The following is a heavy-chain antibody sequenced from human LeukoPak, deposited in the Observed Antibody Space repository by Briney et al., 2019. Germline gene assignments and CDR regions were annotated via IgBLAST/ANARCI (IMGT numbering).Heavy chain of an antibody. J-gene: IGHJ6*03. V-gene: IGHV1-69*05. CDR1: GGTFSSYA. CDR3: ARATVVTNYCYYYMDV. Sequence: SVKVSCKASGGTFSSYAISWVRQAPGQGLEWMGGIIPIFGTANYAQKFQGRVTITTDESTSTAYMELSSLRSEDTAVYYCARATVVTNYCYYYMDVWGKGTTVTVSS. CDR2: IIPIFGTA. D-gene: IGHD4-23*01.